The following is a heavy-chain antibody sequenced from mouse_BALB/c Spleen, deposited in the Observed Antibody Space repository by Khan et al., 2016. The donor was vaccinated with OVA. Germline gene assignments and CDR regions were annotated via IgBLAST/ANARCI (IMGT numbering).Heavy chain of an antibody. Sequence: QIQLVQSGPEMKKPGETVKISCKASGYTFTNYGMNWVKQSPGKALKWMGWINTFTGEPTYADDFKGRFAFSLETSANTASLQINNINEKDTATYSCARPPYFSYTLDHWGQGTSVTVSS. J-gene: IGHJ4*01. V-gene: IGHV9-3-1*01. CDR2: INTFTGEP. CDR1: GYTFTNYG. CDR3: ARPPYFSYTLDH. D-gene: IGHD2-10*01.